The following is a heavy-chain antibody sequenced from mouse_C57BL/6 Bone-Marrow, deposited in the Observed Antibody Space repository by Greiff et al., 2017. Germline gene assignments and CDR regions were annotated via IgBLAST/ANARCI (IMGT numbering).Heavy chain of an antibody. CDR1: GYTFTSYW. J-gene: IGHJ1*03. CDR2: INPSNGGT. D-gene: IGHD2-2*01. Sequence: QVQLQQPGTELVKPGASVKLSCKASGYTFTSYWMHWVKQRPGQGLEWIGNINPSNGGTNYNEKFKSKATLTVDKSSSTAYMQLSSLTAEDSAVYYCGYYGYDGPCWYFDVWGTGTTVTVSS. V-gene: IGHV1-53*01. CDR3: GYYGYDGPCWYFDV.